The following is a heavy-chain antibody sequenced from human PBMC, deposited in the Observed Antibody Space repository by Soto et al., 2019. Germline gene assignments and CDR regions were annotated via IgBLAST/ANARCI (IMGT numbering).Heavy chain of an antibody. CDR2: ISGSGGST. D-gene: IGHD6-19*01. CDR1: GFRFSSYA. J-gene: IGHJ4*02. Sequence: EVQLLESGGGLVQPGESLRLSCAASGFRFSSYAMSWVRQGPGKGLEWVAAISGSGGSTLYTDFVKGRCTISRDNSKNMLYVEMNGLRGEDTAVYYCAKKSTSGWADWGQGTLVTVSS. CDR3: AKKSTSGWAD. V-gene: IGHV3-23*01.